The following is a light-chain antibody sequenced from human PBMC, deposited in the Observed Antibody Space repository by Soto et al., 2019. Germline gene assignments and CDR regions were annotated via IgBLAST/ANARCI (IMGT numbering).Light chain of an antibody. CDR1: RGISSY. Sequence: DIQLTQSPSFLSASVGDRVTITCRASRGISSYLAWYQQKPGKAPKLLIYAASTLQSGVPSRFSGSGSGTEFTLTISSLQPEDFATHYCQQLNSYFTFGGGTKVEIK. V-gene: IGKV1-9*01. CDR2: AAS. J-gene: IGKJ4*01. CDR3: QQLNSYFT.